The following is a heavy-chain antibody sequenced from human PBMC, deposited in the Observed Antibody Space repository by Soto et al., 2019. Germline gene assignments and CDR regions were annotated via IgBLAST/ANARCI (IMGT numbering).Heavy chain of an antibody. CDR1: GYTFTSYA. J-gene: IGHJ5*02. CDR2: ISGHNGNT. CDR3: ARVPSPMGRGAFNWFDP. V-gene: IGHV1-18*01. D-gene: IGHD3-10*01. Sequence: ASVKVSCKASGYTFTSYAVTWVRQAPGQGLEWMGWISGHNGNTNYVQKFQGRVTMTTDTSTSTAYMELRSLRYDDTAVYYCARVPSPMGRGAFNWFDPWGQGTLVTVSS.